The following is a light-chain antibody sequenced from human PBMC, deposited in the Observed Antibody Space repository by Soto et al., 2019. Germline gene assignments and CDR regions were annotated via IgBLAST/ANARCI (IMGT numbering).Light chain of an antibody. CDR2: DAS. Sequence: EIVLTQFPATLSLSPGERATLSCRASQNINRYLAWFQQKPGQAPRLLIYDASNRATGIPPRFSGSGSGTDFTLTISSLEPEDFAVYYCQQCANWPPLTFGGGTKVEMK. V-gene: IGKV3-11*01. CDR1: QNINRY. CDR3: QQCANWPPLT. J-gene: IGKJ4*01.